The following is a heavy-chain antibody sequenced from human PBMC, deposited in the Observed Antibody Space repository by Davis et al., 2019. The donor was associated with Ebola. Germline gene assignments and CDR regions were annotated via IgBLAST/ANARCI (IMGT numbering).Heavy chain of an antibody. CDR3: ARDARQRWGWFGELNNWFDP. J-gene: IGHJ5*02. CDR2: ISSSGSTI. Sequence: PGGSLRLSCAASGFTFSDYYMSWIRQAPGKGLEWVSYISSSGSTIYYADSVKGRFTISRDNAKNSLYLQMNSLRAEDTAVYYCARDARQRWGWFGELNNWFDPWGQGTLVTVSS. CDR1: GFTFSDYY. V-gene: IGHV3-11*01. D-gene: IGHD3-10*01.